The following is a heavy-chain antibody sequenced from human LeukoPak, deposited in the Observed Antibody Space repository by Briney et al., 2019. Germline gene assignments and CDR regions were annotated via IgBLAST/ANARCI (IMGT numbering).Heavy chain of an antibody. Sequence: GRSLRLSCAASGFSFSIYGMHWVRQAPGKGLEWVAVIWYDGSNKYYADSVKGRFTISRDNSKNTLYLQMNSLRAEDTAVYCCARDQVNPDYWGQGTLVTVSS. CDR1: GFSFSIYG. J-gene: IGHJ4*02. D-gene: IGHD1-14*01. V-gene: IGHV3-33*01. CDR2: IWYDGSNK. CDR3: ARDQVNPDY.